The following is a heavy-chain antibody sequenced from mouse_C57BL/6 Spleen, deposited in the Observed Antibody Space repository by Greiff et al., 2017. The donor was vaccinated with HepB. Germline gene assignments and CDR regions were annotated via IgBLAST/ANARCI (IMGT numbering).Heavy chain of an antibody. CDR1: GYSITSGYY. D-gene: IGHD1-1*01. Sequence: EVKLEESGPGLVKPSQSLSLTCSVTGYSITSGYYWNWIRQFPGNKLEWMGYISYDGSNNYNPSLKNRISITRDTSKNQFFLKLNSVTTEDTATYYCARAVITTVVAKGFYWYFDVWGTGTTVTVSS. V-gene: IGHV3-6*01. CDR3: ARAVITTVVAKGFYWYFDV. J-gene: IGHJ1*03. CDR2: ISYDGSN.